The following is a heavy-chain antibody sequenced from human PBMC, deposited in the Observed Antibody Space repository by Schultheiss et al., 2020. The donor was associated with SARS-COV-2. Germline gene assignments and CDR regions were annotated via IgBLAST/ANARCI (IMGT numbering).Heavy chain of an antibody. CDR2: INHSGST. V-gene: IGHV4-39*01. D-gene: IGHD3-16*01. CDR1: GGSISSSDYY. J-gene: IGHJ4*02. CDR3: GAEGGFDY. Sequence: SETLSLTCTVSGGSISSSDYYWGWIRQPPGKGLEWIGEINHSGSTNYNPSLKSRVTISVDTSKNQFSLKLSSVTAADTAVYYCGAEGGFDYWGQGTLVTVSS.